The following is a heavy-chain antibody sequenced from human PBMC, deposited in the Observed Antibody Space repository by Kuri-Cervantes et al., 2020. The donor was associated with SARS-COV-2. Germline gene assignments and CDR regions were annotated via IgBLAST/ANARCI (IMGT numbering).Heavy chain of an antibody. CDR1: GFTFSSYA. CDR3: ARDGYGMDV. CDR2: IKSKTDGGTT. Sequence: ETLSLTCAASGFTFSSYAMSWVRQAPGKGLEWVGRIKSKTDGGTTDYAAPVKGRFTISRDDSKNTLYLQMNSLRAEDTAVYYCARDGYGMDVWGQGTTVTVSS. J-gene: IGHJ6*02. V-gene: IGHV3-15*01.